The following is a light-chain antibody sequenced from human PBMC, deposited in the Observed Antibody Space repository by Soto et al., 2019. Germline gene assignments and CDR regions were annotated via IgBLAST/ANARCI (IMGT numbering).Light chain of an antibody. CDR3: AAWDDSLSGVV. CDR2: RNN. J-gene: IGLJ2*01. V-gene: IGLV1-47*01. Sequence: QSVLTQPPSVSGAPGQRVTISCTGSSSNIGAGHDVHWYQHLPGTTPKLLIYRNNQRPSGVPDRFSGSKSGTSASLAISGLRSEDEADYYCAAWDDSLSGVVFGGGTKLTVL. CDR1: SSNIGAGHD.